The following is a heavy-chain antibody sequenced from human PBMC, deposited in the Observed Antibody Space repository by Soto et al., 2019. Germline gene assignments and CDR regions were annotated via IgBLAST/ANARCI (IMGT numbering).Heavy chain of an antibody. CDR2: IYHTGSS. D-gene: IGHD3-10*01. Sequence: QVRLQESGPGLVKPSGTLSLTCAVAGASISTNNWWTWARHAPGKGLERVGEIYHTGSSNYNPSLRNRVPISVDKCKNQFSLTLSSVTAAYRDVYCCARGPSTNYCRDRCGQGTLVTVYS. CDR3: ARGPSTNYCRDR. J-gene: IGHJ5*02. CDR1: GASISTNNW. V-gene: IGHV4-4*01.